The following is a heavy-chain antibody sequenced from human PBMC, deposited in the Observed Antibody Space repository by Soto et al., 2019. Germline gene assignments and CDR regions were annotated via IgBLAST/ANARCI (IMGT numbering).Heavy chain of an antibody. Sequence: SETLFLTCTVSGGSITSDDYYWSWIRQPPGKGLEWIGYIYYRGSTSHNPSLQSRLTISIDTSKNQFSLELTSVTAADTAVYYCARDRSNSPDYFDYWGQGILVTVYS. J-gene: IGHJ4*02. V-gene: IGHV4-30-4*01. CDR1: GGSITSDDYY. CDR2: IYYRGST. D-gene: IGHD1-1*01. CDR3: ARDRSNSPDYFDY.